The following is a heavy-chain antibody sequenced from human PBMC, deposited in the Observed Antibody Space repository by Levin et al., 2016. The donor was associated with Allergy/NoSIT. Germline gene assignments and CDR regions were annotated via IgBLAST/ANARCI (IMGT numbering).Heavy chain of an antibody. CDR3: YCSSTNLGYYYMDV. D-gene: IGHD2-2*01. Sequence: GESLKISCAASGFTFSSYSMNWVRQAPGKGLEWVSYISSSSSTIYYADSVKGRFTISRDNAKNSLYLQMNSLRDEDTAVYYCYCSSTNLGYYYMDVWGKGTTVTVSS. V-gene: IGHV3-48*02. CDR1: GFTFSSYS. CDR2: ISSSSSTI. J-gene: IGHJ6*03.